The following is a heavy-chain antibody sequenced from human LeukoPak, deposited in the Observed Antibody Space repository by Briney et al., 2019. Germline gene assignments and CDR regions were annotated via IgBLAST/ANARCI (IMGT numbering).Heavy chain of an antibody. CDR1: GYTFTSYD. V-gene: IGHV1-8*01. D-gene: IGHD3-10*01. CDR2: MNPNSGNT. CDR3: ARLVVLGTTGDGGDY. Sequence: ASVKVSCKASGYTFTSYDVHWVRQATGQGLEWMGWMNPNSGNTGYAQKFQGRVTMTRDTSISTAYMELNSLRSEDTAVYYCARLVVLGTTGDGGDYWGQGTLVTVSS. J-gene: IGHJ4*02.